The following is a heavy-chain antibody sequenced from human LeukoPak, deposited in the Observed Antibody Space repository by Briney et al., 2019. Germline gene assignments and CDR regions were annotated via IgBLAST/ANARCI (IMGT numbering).Heavy chain of an antibody. V-gene: IGHV1-18*04. J-gene: IGHJ4*02. D-gene: IGHD5-12*01. CDR3: ARDWDIVATEGGGSPDYFDY. CDR2: ISAYNGNT. Sequence: ASVKVSCKASGYTFTSYGISWVRQAPGQGLEWMGWISAYNGNTNYAQKLQGRVTMTTDTSTSTAYMELRSLRSDDTAVYYCARDWDIVATEGGGSPDYFDYWGQGTLVTVSS. CDR1: GYTFTSYG.